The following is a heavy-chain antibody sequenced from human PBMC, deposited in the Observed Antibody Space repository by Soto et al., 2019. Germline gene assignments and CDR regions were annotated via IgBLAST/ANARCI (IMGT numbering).Heavy chain of an antibody. V-gene: IGHV3-53*01. CDR1: GFTVSSNY. Sequence: GGSLRLSCAASGFTVSSNYMSWVRQAPGKGLEWVSVIYSGGSTYYADSVKGRFTISRDNSKNTLYLQMNSLRAEDTAVYYCARDRGSSWPYYFDYWGQGTLVTVSS. D-gene: IGHD6-13*01. CDR3: ARDRGSSWPYYFDY. CDR2: IYSGGST. J-gene: IGHJ4*02.